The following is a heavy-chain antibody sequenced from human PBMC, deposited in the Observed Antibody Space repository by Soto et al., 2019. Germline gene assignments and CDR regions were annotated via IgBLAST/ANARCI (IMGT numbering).Heavy chain of an antibody. Sequence: QVQLVESGGGVVQPGRSLRLSCAASGFTFSSYGMHWVRQAPGKGLEWVAVIWYDGSNKYYADSVKGRFTISRDNSKNTLDLQMNSLRAEDTAVYYCAGGHYGGNTQSDAFDIWGQGTMVTVSS. D-gene: IGHD4-17*01. CDR3: AGGHYGGNTQSDAFDI. V-gene: IGHV3-33*01. CDR2: IWYDGSNK. J-gene: IGHJ3*02. CDR1: GFTFSSYG.